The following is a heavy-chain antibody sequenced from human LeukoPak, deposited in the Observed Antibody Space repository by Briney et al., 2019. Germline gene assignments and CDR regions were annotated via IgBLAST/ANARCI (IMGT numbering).Heavy chain of an antibody. Sequence: GGSLRLSCAASGFTFSSYWMSWVRPAPGKGLEWVANIKQDGREKYYVDSVKGRFTISRDNAKNSLYLQMNSLRAEDTAVYYCAREGYDSSGYYPTDYWGQGTLVTVSS. D-gene: IGHD3-22*01. V-gene: IGHV3-7*01. J-gene: IGHJ4*02. CDR1: GFTFSSYW. CDR3: AREGYDSSGYYPTDY. CDR2: IKQDGREK.